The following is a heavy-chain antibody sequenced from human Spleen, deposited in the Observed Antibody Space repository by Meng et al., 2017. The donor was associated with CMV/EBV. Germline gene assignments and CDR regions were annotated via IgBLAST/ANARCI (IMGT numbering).Heavy chain of an antibody. Sequence: VFCVCVGSRSYFRSGPRQPPEKIVGISGHMIYSGGAHYTPLLKSRGSITIDASKNQFSLKLRSVTAADTAVYYCARIDFWSGPFDYWSQGSLVTVSS. CDR3: ARIDFWSGPFDY. CDR1: CVCVGSRSYF. V-gene: IGHV4-61*01. D-gene: IGHD3-3*01. J-gene: IGHJ4*02. CDR2: MIYSGGA.